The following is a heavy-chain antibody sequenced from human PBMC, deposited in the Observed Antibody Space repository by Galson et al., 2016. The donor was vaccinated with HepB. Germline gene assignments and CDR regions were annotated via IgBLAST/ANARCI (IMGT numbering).Heavy chain of an antibody. Sequence: SETLSLTCTVSGGSISSFCWNWIRQPPGKGLEWIGYIYYSGSTNYNPSLKSRVTISVDTSKNQFSLRLNSVTAADTAVYYCARARVAGKSNWFDPWGQGTLVTVSS. J-gene: IGHJ5*02. CDR3: ARARVAGKSNWFDP. V-gene: IGHV4-59*01. CDR1: GGSISSFC. CDR2: IYYSGST. D-gene: IGHD6-19*01.